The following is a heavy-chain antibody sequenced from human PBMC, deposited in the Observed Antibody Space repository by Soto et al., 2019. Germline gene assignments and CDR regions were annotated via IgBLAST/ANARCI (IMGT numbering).Heavy chain of an antibody. D-gene: IGHD3-22*01. CDR2: IYYSGST. J-gene: IGHJ3*02. Sequence: SETLSLTCTVSGGSISSGGYYWSWIRQHPGKGLEWIGYIYYSGSTYYNPSLKIRVTISVDTSKNQFSLKLSSVTAADTAVYYCARDHDYYDSSGYYYVLDAFDIWGQGTMVTVSS. CDR1: GGSISSGGYY. CDR3: ARDHDYYDSSGYYYVLDAFDI. V-gene: IGHV4-31*03.